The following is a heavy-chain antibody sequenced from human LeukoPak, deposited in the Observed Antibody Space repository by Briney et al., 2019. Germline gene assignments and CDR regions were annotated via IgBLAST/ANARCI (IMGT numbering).Heavy chain of an antibody. CDR1: GGSISSYY. Sequence: PSETLSLTCTVSGGSISSYYWSWIRRPPGKGLEWIGYIYTSGSTNYNPSLKSRVTISVDTSKNQFSLKLSPVTAADTAVYYCARQVVGAYSYFDYWGQGTLVTVSS. CDR3: ARQVVGAYSYFDY. D-gene: IGHD1-26*01. V-gene: IGHV4-4*09. CDR2: IYTSGST. J-gene: IGHJ4*02.